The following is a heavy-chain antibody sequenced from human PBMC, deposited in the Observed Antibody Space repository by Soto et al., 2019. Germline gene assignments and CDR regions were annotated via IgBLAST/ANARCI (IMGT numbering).Heavy chain of an antibody. V-gene: IGHV4-61*01. Sequence: SETLSLTCSVSGDSVSSDRYFWTWIRQPPGKGLEWIAYISYTGDTNYNPSLKSRVTISVDTSRNQFSLTLTSVTAADTAVYFCARIVVGATVDLWGKGSLVTVSS. CDR1: GDSVSSDRYF. CDR2: ISYTGDT. D-gene: IGHD1-26*01. CDR3: ARIVVGATVDL. J-gene: IGHJ5*02.